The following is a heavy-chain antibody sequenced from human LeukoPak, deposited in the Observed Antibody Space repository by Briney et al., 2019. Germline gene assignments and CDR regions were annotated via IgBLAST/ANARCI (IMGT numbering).Heavy chain of an antibody. Sequence: SDTLSLTCTVSGGSISSGPYYWDWIRQPPGKGLEWIGTIYYSGRTYYNPSLKSRVTISVDTSKSQFSLNLNSVTAADTAVYYCARRVGGLLPDRFDYWGQGTLVTVSS. J-gene: IGHJ4*02. D-gene: IGHD1-26*01. CDR1: GGSISSGPYY. CDR3: ARRVGGLLPDRFDY. CDR2: IYYSGRT. V-gene: IGHV4-39*01.